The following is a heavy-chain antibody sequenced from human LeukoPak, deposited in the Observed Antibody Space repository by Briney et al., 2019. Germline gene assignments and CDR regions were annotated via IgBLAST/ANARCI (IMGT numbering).Heavy chain of an antibody. CDR2: ISSRSTHI. D-gene: IGHD4-23*01. J-gene: IGHJ3*02. V-gene: IGHV3-21*01. Sequence: PGGSLRLSCAASGFTFSVYSMNWVRQAPGKGLEWVSSISSRSTHIYYVDSLKGRFTISRDNAKNSLYLQMNSLRAEDTAVYYCARADYGVKYGGFDIWGQGTVVTVSS. CDR3: ARADYGVKYGGFDI. CDR1: GFTFSVYS.